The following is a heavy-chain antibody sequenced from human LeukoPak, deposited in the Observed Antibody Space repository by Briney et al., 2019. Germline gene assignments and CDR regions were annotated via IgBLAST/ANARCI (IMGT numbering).Heavy chain of an antibody. V-gene: IGHV1-69*06. CDR3: ARDHDLTGTYEYLKY. CDR2: ILPILGTG. D-gene: IGHD7-27*01. CDR1: GGTFNTYA. J-gene: IGHJ1*01. Sequence: SVKVSCKASGGTFNTYAISWVRQAPGQGLEWMGGILPILGTGNYAQKFQGRVTITADKSTSTAYMELSSLRSEDTAVYYCARDHDLTGTYEYLKYWGQGTLVTVSS.